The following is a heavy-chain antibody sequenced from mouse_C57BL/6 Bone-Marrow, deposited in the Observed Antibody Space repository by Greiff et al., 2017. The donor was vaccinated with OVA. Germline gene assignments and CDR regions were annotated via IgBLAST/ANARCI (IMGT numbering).Heavy chain of an antibody. D-gene: IGHD2-1*01. J-gene: IGHJ2*01. CDR2: IDPSDSYT. V-gene: IGHV1-50*01. CDR1: GYTFTSYW. CDR3: ARAGGNSYFDY. Sequence: QVQLQQPGAELVKPGASVKLSCKASGYTFTSYWMQWVKQRPGQGLEWIGEIDPSDSYTNYNQKFKGKATLTVDTSSSTAYMQLSSLTSEDSTVYYCARAGGNSYFDYWGQGTTLTVSS.